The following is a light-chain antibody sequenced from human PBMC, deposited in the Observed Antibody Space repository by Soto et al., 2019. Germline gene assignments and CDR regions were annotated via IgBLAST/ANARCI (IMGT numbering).Light chain of an antibody. CDR3: QQFRNWPWT. J-gene: IGKJ1*01. CDR2: GAS. Sequence: EIVLTQSPATLSLSPGERATLSCRASQSVSSSYLAWYQHKPGQAPRLLIHGASTRATGVPARISGSGSGTEFTLTISILQSEDFAVYYCQQFRNWPWTFGQGTKVDIK. CDR1: QSVSSSY. V-gene: IGKV3D-15*01.